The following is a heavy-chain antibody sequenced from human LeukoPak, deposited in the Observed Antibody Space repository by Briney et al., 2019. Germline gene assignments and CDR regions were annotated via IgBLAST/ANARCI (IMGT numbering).Heavy chain of an antibody. CDR2: ISAYNGNT. D-gene: IGHD3-3*01. CDR3: ARDHVFRFLEWFSVSSSTPGHVSPDDAFDI. V-gene: IGHV1-18*01. Sequence: ASVKVSCKASGYTFTSYGISWVRQAPGQGLEWMGWISAYNGNTNYAQKLHGRVTMTTDTSTSTAYMELRSLRSDDTAVYYCARDHVFRFLEWFSVSSSTPGHVSPDDAFDIWGQGTMVTVSS. J-gene: IGHJ3*02. CDR1: GYTFTSYG.